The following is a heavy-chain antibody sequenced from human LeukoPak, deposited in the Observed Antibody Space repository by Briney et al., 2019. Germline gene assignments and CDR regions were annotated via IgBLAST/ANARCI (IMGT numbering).Heavy chain of an antibody. J-gene: IGHJ4*02. D-gene: IGHD3-22*01. CDR2: INPNSGGT. Sequence: ASVKASCKASGYTFTGYNIHWVRQAPGQGLEWMGWINPNSGGTNYVQKFQGRVTMTRDTSITTAYMALSRLRSDDAAVYYCARDERYDSSGYPFDYWGQGTLVTVSS. CDR3: ARDERYDSSGYPFDY. CDR1: GYTFTGYN. V-gene: IGHV1-2*02.